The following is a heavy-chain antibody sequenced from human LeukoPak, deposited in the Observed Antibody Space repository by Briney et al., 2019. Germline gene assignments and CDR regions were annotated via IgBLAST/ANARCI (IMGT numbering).Heavy chain of an antibody. J-gene: IGHJ6*03. Sequence: PSETLPLTCAVYGGSFSGYYWSWIRQPPGKGLEWIGEINHSGSTNYNPSLKSRVTISVDTSKNQFSLKLSSVTAADTAVYYCARRGAMDAWGKGTTVTVSS. CDR2: INHSGST. V-gene: IGHV4-34*01. D-gene: IGHD1-26*01. CDR3: ARRGAMDA. CDR1: GGSFSGYY.